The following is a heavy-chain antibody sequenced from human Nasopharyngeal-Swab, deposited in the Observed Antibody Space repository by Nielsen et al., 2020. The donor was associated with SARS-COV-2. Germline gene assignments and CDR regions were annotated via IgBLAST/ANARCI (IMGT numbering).Heavy chain of an antibody. V-gene: IGHV4-31*03. CDR2: IYYSGST. D-gene: IGHD6-13*01. Sequence: PLSLDGTVFAVTQRRGGEKGRRKREERGKGLEWIGYIYYSGSTYYNPSLKSRVTMSVDTSKNQFSLKLSSVTAADTAVYYCARDLRSSSWDAFSLWGQGTMVTVSS. CDR3: ARDLRSSSWDAFSL. CDR1: AVTQRRGGEK. J-gene: IGHJ3*01.